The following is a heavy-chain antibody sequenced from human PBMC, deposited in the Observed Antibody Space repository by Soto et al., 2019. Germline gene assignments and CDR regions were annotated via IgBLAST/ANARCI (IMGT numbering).Heavy chain of an antibody. V-gene: IGHV3-9*01. CDR3: AKDTRPYYYYGMDV. CDR1: GFTFDDYA. J-gene: IGHJ6*02. CDR2: ISWNSGSI. Sequence: PGGSLRLSCAASGFTFDDYAMHWVRQAPGKGLEWVSGISWNSGSIGYADSVKGRFTISRDNAKNSLYLQMNSLRAEDTALYYCAKDTRPYYYYGMDVWGQGTTVTVSS.